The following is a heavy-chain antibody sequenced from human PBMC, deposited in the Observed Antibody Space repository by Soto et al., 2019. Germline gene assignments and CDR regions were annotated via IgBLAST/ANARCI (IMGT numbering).Heavy chain of an antibody. CDR3: ATRGRSLGYYYGMDV. CDR2: INAGNGNT. J-gene: IGHJ6*02. Sequence: GASVKVSCKASGYTFTSYAMHWVRQAPGQRLEWMGWINAGNGNTKYSQKFQGRVTITRDTFASTAYMELSSLRSEDTAVYYCATRGRSLGYYYGMDVWGQGTTVTAP. V-gene: IGHV1-3*01. CDR1: GYTFTSYA. D-gene: IGHD3-10*01.